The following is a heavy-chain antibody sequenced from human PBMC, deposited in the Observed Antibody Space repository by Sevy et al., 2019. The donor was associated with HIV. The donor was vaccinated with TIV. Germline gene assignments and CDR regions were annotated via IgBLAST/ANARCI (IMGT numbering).Heavy chain of an antibody. Sequence: SETLSLTCAVYGGSFSGYYWSWIRQPPGKGLEWIGEINHSGSTNYNPSLKSRVTISVDTSKNQFSLKLSSVTAADTAVYYCARAGYCSSTSCSTGAFDHWGQGTLVTVSS. CDR3: ARAGYCSSTSCSTGAFDH. V-gene: IGHV4-34*01. CDR1: GGSFSGYY. CDR2: INHSGST. J-gene: IGHJ5*02. D-gene: IGHD2-2*01.